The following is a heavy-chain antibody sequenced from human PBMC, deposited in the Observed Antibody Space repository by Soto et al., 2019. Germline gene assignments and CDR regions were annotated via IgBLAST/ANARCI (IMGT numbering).Heavy chain of an antibody. V-gene: IGHV2-70*11. Sequence: ESGPTLVNPTQTLTLTCTFSGFSLSTSGMCVSWIRQPPGKALEWLARIDWDDDKYYSTSLKTRLTISKDTSKNQVVLTMTNMDPVDTATYYCARSRDLLRYFDWLPPYYMDVWGKGTTVTVSS. CDR1: GFSLSTSGMC. CDR2: IDWDDDK. J-gene: IGHJ6*03. D-gene: IGHD3-9*01. CDR3: ARSRDLLRYFDWLPPYYMDV.